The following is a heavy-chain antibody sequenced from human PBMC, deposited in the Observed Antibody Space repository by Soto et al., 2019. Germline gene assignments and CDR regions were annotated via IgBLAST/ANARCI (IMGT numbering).Heavy chain of an antibody. CDR1: GGSVSGGSYC. Sequence: SETLSLTCTVSGGSVSGGSYCWSWIRQPPGKGLEWIGYIYYIGSTNYNYSLKSRVTISVDTSKNQFSLKLSSVTAADTAVYYCARGISGSYYFDYWGQGTLVTVSS. D-gene: IGHD3-3*02. CDR3: ARGISGSYYFDY. CDR2: IYYIGST. V-gene: IGHV4-61*01. J-gene: IGHJ4*02.